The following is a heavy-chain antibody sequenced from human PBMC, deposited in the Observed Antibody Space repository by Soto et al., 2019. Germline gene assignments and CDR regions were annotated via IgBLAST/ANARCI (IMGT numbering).Heavy chain of an antibody. CDR1: GGSISSSSYY. Sequence: QLQLQQSGPGLVKPSETLSLTCTVSGGSISSSSYYWGWIRQRPGKGLEWLGSIYYSGSTYYNPSLKSRAHISLDKASNRSSRKLNSVTAADTAVYYCARAFIVVVVAAPYYWCDPCGQGTLVTVCS. J-gene: IGHJ5*02. CDR2: IYYSGST. V-gene: IGHV4-39*01. CDR3: ARAFIVVVVAAPYYWCDP. D-gene: IGHD2-15*01.